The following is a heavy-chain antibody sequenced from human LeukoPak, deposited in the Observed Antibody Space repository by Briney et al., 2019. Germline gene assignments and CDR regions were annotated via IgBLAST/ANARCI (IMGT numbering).Heavy chain of an antibody. CDR2: ISSSSSYI. J-gene: IGHJ3*02. CDR1: GFPFSSYS. CDR3: ARDHLPLGPPDAFDI. Sequence: GSLRLSCAASGFPFSSYSMNWVRPAPGKGLEWVSSISSSSSYIYYADSVKGRFTISRDNAKNSLYLQMNSLRAEDTAVYYCARDHLPLGPPDAFDIWGQGTMVTVSS. V-gene: IGHV3-21*01. D-gene: IGHD3-16*01.